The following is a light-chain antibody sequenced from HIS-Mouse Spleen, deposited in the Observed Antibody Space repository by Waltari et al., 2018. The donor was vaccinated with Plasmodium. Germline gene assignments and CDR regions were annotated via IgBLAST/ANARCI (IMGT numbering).Light chain of an antibody. J-gene: IGLJ2*01. CDR1: SSDVGSYNL. CDR3: CSYAGSSTHVV. CDR2: EGS. V-gene: IGLV2-23*01. Sequence: QSALTQPASVSGSPGQSITISCTGTSSDVGSYNLVSWYQQHPGKAPKLRIYEGSKRPSGVSNRSSCANSGNTSPLTLAGLQAEDEADYYCCSYAGSSTHVVFGGGTKLTVL.